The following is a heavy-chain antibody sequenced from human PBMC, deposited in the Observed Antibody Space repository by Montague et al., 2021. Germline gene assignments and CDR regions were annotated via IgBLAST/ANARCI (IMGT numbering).Heavy chain of an antibody. J-gene: IGHJ3*02. CDR3: ARYDRITFGELMNDAFDI. CDR2: IYYSGSS. D-gene: IGHD3-16*01. Sequence: SETLSLTCTVSGGSISSNGYYWGWIRQPPGKGLEWVGSIYYSGSSYYNPSLKSRVTISVDTSKNQFSLKLNSVTAADTAVYYCARYDRITFGELMNDAFDIWGQGTLVAVSS. CDR1: GGSISSNGYY. V-gene: IGHV4-39*01.